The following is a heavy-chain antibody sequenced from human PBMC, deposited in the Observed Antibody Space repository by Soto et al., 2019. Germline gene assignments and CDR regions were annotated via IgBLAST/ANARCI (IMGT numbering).Heavy chain of an antibody. V-gene: IGHV3-9*01. Sequence: EVQVVESGGGLVQPGRSLRLSCAASGFTFDDYAMHWVRQAPGKGLEWVSGINWNSANIGYAESVKGRFTISRDNAKNSLYLQMNSLRAEDTALYYCAKVGSYSVYYYVDRWGKGTTVTVAS. CDR3: AKVGSYSVYYYVDR. CDR1: GFTFDDYA. CDR2: INWNSANI. D-gene: IGHD3-10*01. J-gene: IGHJ6*03.